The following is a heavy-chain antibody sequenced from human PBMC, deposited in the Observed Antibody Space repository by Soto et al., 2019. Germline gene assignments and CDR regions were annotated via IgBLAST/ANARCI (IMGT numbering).Heavy chain of an antibody. V-gene: IGHV4-39*01. CDR2: IFYSGST. D-gene: IGHD2-15*01. J-gene: IGHJ5*02. Sequence: QLQLQESGPGLVKPSETLPLTCTVSSGSISSTIYSWDWIRQPPGKGLEWIGSIFYSGSTYYNPSLKSRVTISVDTSKNQFSLTLNSVTAADTAVYYCARQCRGVTCHWFVPWGQGTLVTVSS. CDR1: SGSISSTIYS. CDR3: ARQCRGVTCHWFVP.